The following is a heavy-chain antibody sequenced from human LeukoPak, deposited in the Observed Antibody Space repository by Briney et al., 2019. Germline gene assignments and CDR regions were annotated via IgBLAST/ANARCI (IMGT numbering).Heavy chain of an antibody. CDR3: VKGSYDFWSGYYDY. J-gene: IGHJ4*02. D-gene: IGHD3-3*01. Sequence: PGGSLRLSCSASGFTFSSYAMHWVRQAPGKGLEYVSAISSNGGSTYYADSVKGRFTTSRDNSKNTLYLQMSSLRAEDTAVYYCVKGSYDFWSGYYDYWGQGILVTVSS. CDR1: GFTFSSYA. V-gene: IGHV3-64D*09. CDR2: ISSNGGST.